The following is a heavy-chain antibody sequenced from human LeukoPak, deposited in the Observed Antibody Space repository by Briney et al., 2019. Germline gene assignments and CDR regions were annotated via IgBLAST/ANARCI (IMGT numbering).Heavy chain of an antibody. J-gene: IGHJ1*01. CDR2: ISGSGGST. CDR3: AKDSGSYYTEYFQH. D-gene: IGHD1-26*01. CDR1: GFTVSNKY. Sequence: GGSLRLSCVASGFTVSNKYMSWVRQAPGKGLEWVSAISGSGGSTYYADSVKGRFTITRDNSKNTLYLQMNSLRAEDAAVYYCAKDSGSYYTEYFQHWGQGTLVTVSS. V-gene: IGHV3-23*01.